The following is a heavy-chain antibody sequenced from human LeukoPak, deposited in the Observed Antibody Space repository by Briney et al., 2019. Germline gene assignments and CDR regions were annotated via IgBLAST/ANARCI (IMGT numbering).Heavy chain of an antibody. CDR1: GGSFSGYY. V-gene: IGHV4-34*01. Sequence: SETLSLTCAVYGGSFSGYYWSWIRQPPGKGLEWIGEINHSGSTNYNPSLKSRVTISVDTSKNQCSLKLSSVTAADTAVYYRARGVTMLPDDWGQGTLVTVSS. CDR2: INHSGST. CDR3: ARGVTMLPDD. J-gene: IGHJ4*02. D-gene: IGHD3-10*01.